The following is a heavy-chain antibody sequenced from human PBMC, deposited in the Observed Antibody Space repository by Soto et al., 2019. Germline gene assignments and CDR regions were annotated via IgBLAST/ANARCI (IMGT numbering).Heavy chain of an antibody. CDR3: ARNQQLINIGWFDS. J-gene: IGHJ5*01. CDR1: GFTFSSYS. CDR2: ISHRSSRYYI. D-gene: IGHD1-1*01. V-gene: IGHV3-21*01. Sequence: PGGSLRLSCAASGFTFSSYSMVWVRQAPGKGLEWVSSISHRSSRYYIYYSDSVKGRFTISRDDAKNSLFLQMDSLRAEDTATYYCARNQQLINIGWFDSWGRGTLVTVSS.